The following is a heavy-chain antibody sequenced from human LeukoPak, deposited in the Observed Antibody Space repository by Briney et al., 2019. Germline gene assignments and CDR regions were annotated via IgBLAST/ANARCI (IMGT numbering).Heavy chain of an antibody. CDR2: INHSGST. D-gene: IGHD2-2*01. J-gene: IGHJ5*02. Sequence: SETLSLTCAVYGGSFSGYYWSWIRQPPGKGLEWIGEINHSGSTNYNPSLKSRVTISVDTSKNQFSLKLSSVTAADTAVYYCARLVGYCSSTSCYLDWFDPWGRGTLVTVSS. CDR1: GGSFSGYY. CDR3: ARLVGYCSSTSCYLDWFDP. V-gene: IGHV4-34*01.